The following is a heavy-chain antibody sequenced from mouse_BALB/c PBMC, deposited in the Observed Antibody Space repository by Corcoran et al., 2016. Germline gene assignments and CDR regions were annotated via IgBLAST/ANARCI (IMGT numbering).Heavy chain of an antibody. CDR1: GYTFTSYV. J-gene: IGHJ3*01. Sequence: EIQLQQSGRELVKPGASVKMSCKASGYTFTSYVMHWVKQKPGQGLEWIGYINPYNDGTKYNEKFKGKATLTSHKSSSTAYMGLSSLTSEDSAVYYCAVNLLLRAWFAYWGQGTLVTVSA. D-gene: IGHD1-1*01. CDR3: AVNLLLRAWFAY. V-gene: IGHV1S136*01. CDR2: INPYNDGT.